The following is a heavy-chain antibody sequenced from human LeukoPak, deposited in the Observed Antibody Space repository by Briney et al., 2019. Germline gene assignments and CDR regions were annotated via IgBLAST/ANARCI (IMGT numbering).Heavy chain of an antibody. CDR3: AADPPTGGDYNYYYGMDV. CDR1: GFTFTSSA. D-gene: IGHD2-21*02. J-gene: IGHJ6*04. V-gene: IGHV1-58*01. CDR2: IVVGSGNT. Sequence: GTSVKVSCKASGFTFTSSAVQWVRQARGQRLEWIGWIVVGSGNTNYAQKFQERVTITRDMSASTAYMGLSSLRSEDTAVYYCAADPPTGGDYNYYYGMDVWGKGTTVTVSS.